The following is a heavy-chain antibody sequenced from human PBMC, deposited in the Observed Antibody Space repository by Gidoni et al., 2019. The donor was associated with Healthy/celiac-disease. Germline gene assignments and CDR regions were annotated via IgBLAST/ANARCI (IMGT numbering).Heavy chain of an antibody. V-gene: IGHV1-46*01. J-gene: IGHJ5*02. CDR2: NNPSGGSA. CDR3: AREGKSDPNNWFDP. CDR1: GYTLTSYY. Sequence: QVQLVQSGAEVKKPGAAVTVSCKASGYTLTSYYMHWVRQAPGQGLEWMGINNPSGGSASYAQKFQGRVTMTRDTSTSTVYMELSSLRSEDTAVYYCAREGKSDPNNWFDPWGQGTLVTVSS.